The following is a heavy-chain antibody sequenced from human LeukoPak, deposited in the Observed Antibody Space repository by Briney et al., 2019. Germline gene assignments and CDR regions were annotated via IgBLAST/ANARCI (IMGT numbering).Heavy chain of an antibody. D-gene: IGHD6-13*01. CDR3: ARVGGVGIAAAGARGLMDV. Sequence: GGSLRLSCAASGFTFDDYGMSWVRQAPGKGLEWVSGINWNGGSTGYADSVKGRFTISRDNAKNSLSLQMNSLRAEDTALYYCARVGGVGIAAAGARGLMDVWGKGTTVTVSS. CDR1: GFTFDDYG. V-gene: IGHV3-20*04. CDR2: INWNGGST. J-gene: IGHJ6*03.